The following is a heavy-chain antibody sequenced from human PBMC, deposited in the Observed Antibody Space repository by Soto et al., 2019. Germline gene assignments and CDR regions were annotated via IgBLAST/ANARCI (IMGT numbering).Heavy chain of an antibody. CDR3: ARRSTLVDY. CDR2: IYPGDSET. J-gene: IGHJ4*02. Sequence: PGESLKISCKGSGYSFTSYWIGWVRQMPGKGLEWMGIIYPGDSETRYSPSFQGQVTISVDKSTSTAYLQWSSLMASDTAIYYCARRSTLVDYWGQGTLVTVSS. V-gene: IGHV5-51*01. CDR1: GYSFTSYW. D-gene: IGHD2-15*01.